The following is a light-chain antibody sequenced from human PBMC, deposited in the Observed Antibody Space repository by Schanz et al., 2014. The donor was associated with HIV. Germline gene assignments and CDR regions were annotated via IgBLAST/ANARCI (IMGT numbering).Light chain of an antibody. V-gene: IGLV2-23*02. CDR1: SGDVGSYNY. J-gene: IGLJ3*02. Sequence: QSALTQPASVSGSPGQSISISCTGTSGDVGSYNYVSWYQQHPGKAPKLMIYDVTKRPSGVPDRFSGSKSGNTASLTISGLQAEDEADYYCCSYAPSSTLVFGGGTKLTVL. CDR2: DVT. CDR3: CSYAPSSTLV.